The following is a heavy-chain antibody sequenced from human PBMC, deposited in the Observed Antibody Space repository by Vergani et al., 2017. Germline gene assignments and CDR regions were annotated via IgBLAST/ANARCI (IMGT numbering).Heavy chain of an antibody. CDR3: ARRGSGWGLLFDP. V-gene: IGHV4-59*01. CDR2: IYYSGST. D-gene: IGHD6-19*01. J-gene: IGHJ5*02. CDR1: GGSISSYY. Sequence: QVQPQESGPGLVKPSETLSLTCTVSGGSISSYYWSWIRQPPGKGLEWIGYIYYSGSTNYNPSLKSRVTISVDTSKNQFSLKLSSVAAADTAVYYCARRGSGWGLLFDPWGQGTLVTVSS.